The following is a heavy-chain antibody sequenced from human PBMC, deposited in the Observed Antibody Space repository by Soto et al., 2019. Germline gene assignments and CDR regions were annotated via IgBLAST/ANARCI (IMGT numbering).Heavy chain of an antibody. V-gene: IGHV4-59*01. CDR3: ARLIRPPVTKFDT. CDR2: IYYSGST. J-gene: IGHJ5*02. D-gene: IGHD4-17*01. Sequence: SETLSLTCTVSGGSISSYYWSWIRQPPGKGLEWIGYIYYSGSTNYNPSLKSRVTISVDTSKNQFSLKLSSVTAVDTAVYYWARLIRPPVTKFDTWGQGTLVTVFS. CDR1: GGSISSYY.